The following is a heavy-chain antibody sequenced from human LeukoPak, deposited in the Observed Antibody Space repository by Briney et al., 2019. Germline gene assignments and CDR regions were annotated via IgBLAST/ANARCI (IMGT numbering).Heavy chain of an antibody. D-gene: IGHD3-16*02. CDR3: AREPEVRLGELSFLEKRKYYFDY. CDR1: GFTFSSYS. V-gene: IGHV3-21*01. CDR2: ISSSSYL. Sequence: GSLRLSCAASGFTFSSYSMNWVRQAPGKGLEWISSISSSSYLFYADSVKGRFTISRDNAKNSLYLQMNSLRAEDTAVYYCAREPEVRLGELSFLEKRKYYFDYWGQGTLVTVSS. J-gene: IGHJ4*02.